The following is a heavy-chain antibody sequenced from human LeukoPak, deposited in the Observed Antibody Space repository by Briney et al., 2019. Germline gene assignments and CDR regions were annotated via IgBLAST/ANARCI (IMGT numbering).Heavy chain of an antibody. Sequence: GGSLRLSCAASGFTFSSYAMSWVRQAPGKGLEWVSAISGSGGSTYYADSVKGRFTISRDNSKNTLYLQMNSLRVEDTAVYYCAKDRDRFENLDYWGQGTQVTVSS. D-gene: IGHD3-10*01. CDR3: AKDRDRFENLDY. CDR1: GFTFSSYA. J-gene: IGHJ4*02. V-gene: IGHV3-23*01. CDR2: ISGSGGST.